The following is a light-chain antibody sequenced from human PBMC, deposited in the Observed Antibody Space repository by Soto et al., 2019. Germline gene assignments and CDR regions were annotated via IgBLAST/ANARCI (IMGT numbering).Light chain of an antibody. CDR2: SNS. Sequence: QSVLTQPPGVSGAPGQRVTISCTGSSSNIGAAYDVHWYQHLPGTAPKLLIYSNSNRPSGVPDRFSGSKSGTSASLAITGLQAEDEADYYCQSYDSSLSGSVFGTGTKVTDL. CDR1: SSNIGAAYD. CDR3: QSYDSSLSGSV. J-gene: IGLJ1*01. V-gene: IGLV1-40*01.